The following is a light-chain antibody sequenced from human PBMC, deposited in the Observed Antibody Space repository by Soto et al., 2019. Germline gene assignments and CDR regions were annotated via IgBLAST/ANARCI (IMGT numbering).Light chain of an antibody. J-gene: IGKJ5*01. Sequence: EIVMTQSPATLSVSPGERATLSCRASQSVSSNLAWYQQKPGQAPRLLIYDASNRATGIPARFSGSGSGTEFTLTISSLQSEDFAVYYCQQYNNWPPFTFGQGTRLEN. CDR1: QSVSSN. V-gene: IGKV3D-15*01. CDR2: DAS. CDR3: QQYNNWPPFT.